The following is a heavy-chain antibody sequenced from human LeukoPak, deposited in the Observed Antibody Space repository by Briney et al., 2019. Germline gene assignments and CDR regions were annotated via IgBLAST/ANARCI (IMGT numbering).Heavy chain of an antibody. CDR3: ARGAHKRDDYGGFFDY. J-gene: IGHJ4*02. V-gene: IGHV3-30*03. Sequence: PGGSLRLSCAASGFTFSSYGMHWVRQAPGKGLEWVAVISYDGSNKYYADSVKGRFTISRDNSKNTLYLQMNSLRAEDTAVYYCARGAHKRDDYGGFFDYWGQKTLVTASS. D-gene: IGHD4-23*01. CDR1: GFTFSSYG. CDR2: ISYDGSNK.